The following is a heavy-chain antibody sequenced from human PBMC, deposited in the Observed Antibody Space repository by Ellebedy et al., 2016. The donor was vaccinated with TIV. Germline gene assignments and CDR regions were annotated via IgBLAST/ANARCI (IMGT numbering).Heavy chain of an antibody. D-gene: IGHD4-23*01. V-gene: IGHV3-30*07. CDR2: ISYDGSNK. CDR1: GFTFSSYA. J-gene: IGHJ4*02. Sequence: PGGSLRLSCAASGFTFSSYAMHWVRQAPGKGLEWVAVISYDGSNKYYADSVKGRFTISRDNAKNSLYLQMNSLRAEDTAVYYCARDLGGGFDYWGQGTLVTVSS. CDR3: ARDLGGGFDY.